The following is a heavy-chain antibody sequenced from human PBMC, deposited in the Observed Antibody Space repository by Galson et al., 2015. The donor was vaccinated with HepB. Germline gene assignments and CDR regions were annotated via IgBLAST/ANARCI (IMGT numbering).Heavy chain of an antibody. CDR2: INPNSGGT. CDR1: GYTFTDYY. D-gene: IGHD1-7*01. V-gene: IGHV1-2*02. CDR3: ATPGNYQRSDLAY. Sequence: SVKVSCKASGYTFTDYYIHWGRRAPGQGLEWMGWINPNSGGTNYAQKFQGRVTMTRDTSTSTGSMQLRSLRSDDPAVYYCATPGNYQRSDLAYWGQGTLVTVSS. J-gene: IGHJ4*02.